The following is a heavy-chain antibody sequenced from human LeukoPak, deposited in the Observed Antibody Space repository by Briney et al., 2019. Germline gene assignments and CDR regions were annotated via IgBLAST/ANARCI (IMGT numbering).Heavy chain of an antibody. CDR3: AKDLTYSGIDY. Sequence: GGSLRLSCEASRFTFSYYWMHSVRQAPGTRLVWVSRIKSDGRITEYADSVKGRFTISIDSAKNTLYLQMNSLRAEDTAVYYCAKDLTYSGIDYWGQGTLVTVSS. D-gene: IGHD1-26*01. CDR1: RFTFSYYW. V-gene: IGHV3-74*01. J-gene: IGHJ4*02. CDR2: IKSDGRIT.